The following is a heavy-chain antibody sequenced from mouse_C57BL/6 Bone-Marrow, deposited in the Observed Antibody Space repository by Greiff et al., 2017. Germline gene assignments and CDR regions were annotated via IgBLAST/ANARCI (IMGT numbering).Heavy chain of an antibody. CDR2: IHPNSGST. CDR1: GYTFTSYW. V-gene: IGHV1-64*01. J-gene: IGHJ2*01. D-gene: IGHD1-1*01. CDR3: ARSGYYGSSFDY. Sequence: QVQLQQPGAELVKPGASVKLSCKASGYTFTSYWMHWVKQRPGQGLEWIGMIHPNSGSTNYNEKFKSKATLTVDKSSSTAYMPLSSLTSEDSAVYYGARSGYYGSSFDYWGQGTTLTVSS.